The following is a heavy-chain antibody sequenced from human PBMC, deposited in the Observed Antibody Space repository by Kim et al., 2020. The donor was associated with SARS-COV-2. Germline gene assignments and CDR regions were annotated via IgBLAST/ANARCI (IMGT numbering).Heavy chain of an antibody. J-gene: IGHJ4*02. CDR3: ARAPRYYDSSGLIDY. V-gene: IGHV1-69*01. D-gene: IGHD3-22*01. Sequence: QKFQGRVTITADESTSTDYMELSSLRSEDTAVYYCARAPRYYDSSGLIDYWGQGTLVTVSS.